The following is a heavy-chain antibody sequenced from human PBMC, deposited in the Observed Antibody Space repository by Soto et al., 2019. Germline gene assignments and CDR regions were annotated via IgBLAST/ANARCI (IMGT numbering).Heavy chain of an antibody. CDR3: ARVQLERQSYYYGMDV. D-gene: IGHD1-1*01. CDR2: IIPIFGTA. J-gene: IGHJ6*02. Sequence: EASVKVSCKASGGTFSSYAISWVRQAPGQGLEWMGGIIPIFGTANYAQKFQGRVTITADESTSTAYMELSSLRSEDTAVYYCARVQLERQSYYYGMDVWGQGTTVTVSS. V-gene: IGHV1-69*13. CDR1: GGTFSSYA.